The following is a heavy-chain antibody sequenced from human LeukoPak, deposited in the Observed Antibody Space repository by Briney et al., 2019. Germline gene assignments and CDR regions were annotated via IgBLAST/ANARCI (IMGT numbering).Heavy chain of an antibody. V-gene: IGHV4-59*11. J-gene: IGHJ5*02. CDR1: GGSISSHY. CDR2: IYYSGST. D-gene: IGHD2/OR15-2a*01. Sequence: SETLSLTCTVSGGSISSHYWSWIRQPPGKGLEWIGYIYYSGSTNYNPYLKSRVTISVDTSKNQFSLKLSSVTAADTAVYYCARFVRFFPNWFDPWGQGTLVTVSS. CDR3: ARFVRFFPNWFDP.